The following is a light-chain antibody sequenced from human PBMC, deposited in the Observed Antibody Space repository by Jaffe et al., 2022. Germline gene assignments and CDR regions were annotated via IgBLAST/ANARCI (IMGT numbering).Light chain of an antibody. Sequence: EIVLTQSPGTLSLSPGERATLSCRASQSVSGSSLAWYQQKPGQAPRLLIYDASSRATGIPDRFSGSGSGTDFTLTIGRLEPEDFAVYFCQQYGLSPPKNTFGQGTKLEIK. V-gene: IGKV3-20*01. CDR2: DAS. CDR1: QSVSGSS. CDR3: QQYGLSPPKNT. J-gene: IGKJ2*01.